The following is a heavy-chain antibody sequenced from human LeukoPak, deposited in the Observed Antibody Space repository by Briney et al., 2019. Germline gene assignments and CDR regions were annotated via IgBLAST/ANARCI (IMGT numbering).Heavy chain of an antibody. D-gene: IGHD4-17*01. V-gene: IGHV1-69*05. J-gene: IGHJ6*03. CDR2: IIPIFGKA. CDR1: GGTFSSYA. CDR3: ARTSDGEDYYYYMDV. Sequence: SVKVSCKASGGTFSSYAISWVRQAPGQGLEWMGGIIPIFGKANYAQKFQGRVTITTDESTSTADMELSSLRSEDTAVYYCARTSDGEDYYYYMDVWGKGTTVTVSS.